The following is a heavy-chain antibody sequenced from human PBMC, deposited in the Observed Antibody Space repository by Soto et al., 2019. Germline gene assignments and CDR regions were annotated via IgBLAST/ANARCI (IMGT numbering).Heavy chain of an antibody. CDR2: IYNDGTT. D-gene: IGHD2-21*01. J-gene: IGHJ6*02. CDR1: ALSPKNHY. V-gene: IGHV3-53*01. Sequence: GRSLRRSWTPSALSPKNHYMSWDRQAPGMGLERDSVIYNDGTTYYEDSSKGRSTISRDTAKNTLALEMIRLRGEDTDVYYWVRPVPSGRNCGGEVWGQGTTVTVSS. CDR3: VRPVPSGRNCGGEV.